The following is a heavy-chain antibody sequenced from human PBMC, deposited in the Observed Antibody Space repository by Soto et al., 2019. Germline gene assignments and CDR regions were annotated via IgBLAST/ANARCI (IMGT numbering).Heavy chain of an antibody. D-gene: IGHD3-16*01. CDR2: ISYDGSNT. Sequence: QVQLVESGGGVVQPGRSLRLSCAASGFTFSSYGMHWVRQAPGKGLEWVAVISYDGSNTYYADSVKGRFTISRHNSKNTLYLQMNSLRAEDTAVYYCAKDPGFGQPKSYYYYGMDVCGQGTKVTVSS. CDR3: AKDPGFGQPKSYYYYGMDV. V-gene: IGHV3-30*18. J-gene: IGHJ6*02. CDR1: GFTFSSYG.